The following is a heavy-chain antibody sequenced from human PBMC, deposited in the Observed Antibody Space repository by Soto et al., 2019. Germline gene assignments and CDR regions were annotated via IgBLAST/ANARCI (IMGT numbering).Heavy chain of an antibody. V-gene: IGHV1-2*04. CDR1: GYTFTGYY. CDR3: ARGMGDHVWGSYRPYYGMDV. D-gene: IGHD3-16*02. CDR2: INPNSGGT. J-gene: IGHJ6*02. Sequence: ASVKVSCKASGYTFTGYYMHWVRQAPGQGLEWMGWINPNSGGTNYAQKFQGWITMTRDTSISTAYMELSRLRSDDTAVYYCARGMGDHVWGSYRPYYGMDVWGQGTTVTVSS.